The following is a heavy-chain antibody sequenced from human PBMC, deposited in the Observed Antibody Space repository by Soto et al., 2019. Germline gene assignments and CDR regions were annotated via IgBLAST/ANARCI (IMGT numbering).Heavy chain of an antibody. CDR3: ARGPYRNTYNWFDS. CDR2: ISGSGLTI. J-gene: IGHJ5*02. V-gene: IGHV3-48*03. D-gene: IGHD5-12*01. Sequence: PGGSLRLSCAASGFIFSDYEINWVRQAPGKGLEWVSYISGSGLTIYYADSEKGRFTISRDNAKNSLYLQMNSLGVEDTAVYYCARGPYRNTYNWFDSWGQGTLVTVSS. CDR1: GFIFSDYE.